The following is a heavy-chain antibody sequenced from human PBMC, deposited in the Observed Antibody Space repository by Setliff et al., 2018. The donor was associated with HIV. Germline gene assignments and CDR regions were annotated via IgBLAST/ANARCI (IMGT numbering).Heavy chain of an antibody. V-gene: IGHV4-38-2*01. CDR2: IYTSGST. CDR1: GYSISSGYY. J-gene: IGHJ3*02. CDR3: AKGDSSGWYTDAFDI. Sequence: SETLSLTCAVSGYSISSGYYWGWIRQPPGKGLEWIGRIYTSGSTNYNPSLKSRVTISVDTSKNQFSLKLSSVTAADTAVYYCAKGDSSGWYTDAFDIWGQGTMVTVSS. D-gene: IGHD6-19*01.